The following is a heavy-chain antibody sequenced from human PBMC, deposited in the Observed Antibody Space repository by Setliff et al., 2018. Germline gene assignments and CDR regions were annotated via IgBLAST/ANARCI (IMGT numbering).Heavy chain of an antibody. CDR1: GGSFTDHF. J-gene: IGHJ3*02. CDR3: ARVPHIWFGELVTFDDAFGI. CDR2: INHSGST. Sequence: SETLSLTCAVYGGSFTDHFWSWIRQPPGKGLEWIGEINHSGSTNYNPSLKSRLPISVDASKNQFSLKLTSVTAADTAVYFCARVPHIWFGELVTFDDAFGIWGQGTMVTVSS. D-gene: IGHD3-10*01. V-gene: IGHV4-34*01.